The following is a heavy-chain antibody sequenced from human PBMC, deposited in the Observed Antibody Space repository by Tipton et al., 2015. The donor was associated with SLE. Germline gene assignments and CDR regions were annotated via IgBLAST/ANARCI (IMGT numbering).Heavy chain of an antibody. CDR1: GGSISSYY. J-gene: IGHJ4*02. Sequence: TLSLTCTVSGGSISSYYWSWIRQPPGKGLEWIGYIYYSGSTNYNPSLKGRVTISVDTSKNRFSLKLSSVTAADTAVYYCARRGYSYVDYWGQGTLVTVSS. CDR2: IYYSGST. D-gene: IGHD5-18*01. V-gene: IGHV4-59*08. CDR3: ARRGYSYVDY.